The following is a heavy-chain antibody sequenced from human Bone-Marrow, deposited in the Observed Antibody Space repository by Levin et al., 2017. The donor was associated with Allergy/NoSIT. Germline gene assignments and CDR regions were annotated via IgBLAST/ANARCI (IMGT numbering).Heavy chain of an antibody. Sequence: GESLKISCKASGYTFTADYLHWVRQAPGQGLEWLGWMNPNGGGTNYAQKFRGRVTMTRDTSISTAYMELSRLRSDDTAVYYCARDRGDSTFNVWGQGTMVTVSS. CDR2: MNPNGGGT. D-gene: IGHD7-27*01. V-gene: IGHV1-2*02. CDR1: GYTFTADY. J-gene: IGHJ3*01. CDR3: ARDRGDSTFNV.